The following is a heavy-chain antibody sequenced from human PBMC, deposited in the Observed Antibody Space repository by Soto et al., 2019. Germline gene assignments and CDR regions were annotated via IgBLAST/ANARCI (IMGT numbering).Heavy chain of an antibody. CDR3: ARGTSRRYFDY. V-gene: IGHV4-59*01. D-gene: IGHD6-6*01. CDR1: GDSMNSYF. Sequence: SETLSLTCTVSGDSMNSYFWSWIRQPPGKGLEWTGYMSYSGTTNYNPALKSRVTISVDTSKNQVSLKLTSVTAADTAVYYCARGTSRRYFDYWGQGALVTVSS. CDR2: MSYSGTT. J-gene: IGHJ4*02.